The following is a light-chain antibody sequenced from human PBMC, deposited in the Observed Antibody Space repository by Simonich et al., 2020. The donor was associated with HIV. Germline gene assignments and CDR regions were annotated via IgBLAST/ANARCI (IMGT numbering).Light chain of an antibody. J-gene: IGKJ4*01. CDR2: GAS. V-gene: IGKV3-20*01. CDR3: QQYGSSVLT. CDR1: QSVSISY. Sequence: EIVLTQSPGTLSLSPGETATLSGRASQSVSISYLAWYQQKPGQAPRLLIDGASSRATGIPYRFSGSGSGTDFTLTISRLEPEDFAVYYCQQYGSSVLTFGGGTKVEIK.